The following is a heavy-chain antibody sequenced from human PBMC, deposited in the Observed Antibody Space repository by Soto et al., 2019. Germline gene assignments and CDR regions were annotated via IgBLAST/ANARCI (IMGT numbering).Heavy chain of an antibody. CDR3: ARGGNYYDSSGYYPAQYYFDY. D-gene: IGHD3-22*01. J-gene: IGHJ4*02. Sequence: SETLSLTCTVSGGSISSYYWSWIRQPPWKGLEWIGYIYYSGSTNYNPSLKSRVTISVDTSKNQFSLKLSSVTAADTAVYYCARGGNYYDSSGYYPAQYYFDYWGQGTLVTVSS. V-gene: IGHV4-59*08. CDR2: IYYSGST. CDR1: GGSISSYY.